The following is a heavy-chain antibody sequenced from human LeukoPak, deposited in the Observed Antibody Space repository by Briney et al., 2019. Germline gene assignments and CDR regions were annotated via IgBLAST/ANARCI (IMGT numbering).Heavy chain of an antibody. CDR2: INPNSGGT. V-gene: IGHV1-2*02. J-gene: IGHJ4*02. CDR3: AREHPSGGYLRDPYPFDY. CDR1: GYTFTGYY. Sequence: ASVKVSCKASGYTFTGYYMHWVRQAPGQGLEWMGWINPNSGGTNYAQKFQDRVTMTRDTSISTAYMELSRLKSDDTAVYHCAREHPSGGYLRDPYPFDYWGQGILVTVSS. D-gene: IGHD3-10*01.